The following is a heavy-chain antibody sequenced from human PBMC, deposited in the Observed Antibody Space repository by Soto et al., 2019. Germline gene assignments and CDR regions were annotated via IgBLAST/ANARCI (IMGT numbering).Heavy chain of an antibody. CDR2: IRAYNGKT. D-gene: IGHD5-12*01. V-gene: IGHV1-18*01. Sequence: QVQLVQSGGEVKKPGASVKLTFTASGYTFTGSGISWVRQAPGLGLEWMGWIRAYNGKTNYAQNVQGRVTMTTDTSTRTAYMDLRSLRSDDTAVYYWARGGDVSYYHGMDVWGQGTTVTVSS. CDR3: ARGGDVSYYHGMDV. J-gene: IGHJ6*02. CDR1: GYTFTGSG.